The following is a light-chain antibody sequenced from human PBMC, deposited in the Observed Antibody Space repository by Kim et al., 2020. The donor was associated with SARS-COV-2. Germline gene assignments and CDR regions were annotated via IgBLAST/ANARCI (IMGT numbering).Light chain of an antibody. CDR1: QNIRNN. J-gene: IGKJ4*01. Sequence: IVMTQSPATLSLSPGERVTLSCRASQNIRNNLAWCNQRPGRAPTLLIYGAATRATDISARFSGSRCGTEFTLTNHSLQSEDDAVYYYQQYNDWPLSTFGGGTKVDIK. CDR3: QQYNDWPLST. V-gene: IGKV3-15*01. CDR2: GAA.